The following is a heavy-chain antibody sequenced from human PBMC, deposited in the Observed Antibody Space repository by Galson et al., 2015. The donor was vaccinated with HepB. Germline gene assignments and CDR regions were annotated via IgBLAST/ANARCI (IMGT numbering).Heavy chain of an antibody. V-gene: IGHV1-2*04. CDR3: ARYYYGSGSYMFDY. Sequence: VKVSCKASGYTFTGYYMHWVRQAPGQGLEWMGWINPNSGGTNYAQKFQGWVTMTRDTSISTAYMELSRLRSDDTAVYYCARYYYGSGSYMFDYWGQGTLVTVSS. CDR1: GYTFTGYY. D-gene: IGHD3-10*01. J-gene: IGHJ4*02. CDR2: INPNSGGT.